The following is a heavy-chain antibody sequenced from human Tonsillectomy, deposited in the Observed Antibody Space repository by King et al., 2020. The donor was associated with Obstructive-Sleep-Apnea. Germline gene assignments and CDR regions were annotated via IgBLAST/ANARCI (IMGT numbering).Heavy chain of an antibody. Sequence: QLQESGPGLVKPSETLSLTCTVSAYSISSGYYWGWVRQPPGKGLEWIGSFFDSGNTYYNPSLKSRVTKSIDTSKNQFSLRVSSVTAADTAVYYCATVTGTTSRHYFDYWGQGTLVTVSS. CDR2: FFDSGNT. J-gene: IGHJ4*02. CDR1: AYSISSGYY. V-gene: IGHV4-38-2*02. D-gene: IGHD1-20*01. CDR3: ATVTGTTSRHYFDY.